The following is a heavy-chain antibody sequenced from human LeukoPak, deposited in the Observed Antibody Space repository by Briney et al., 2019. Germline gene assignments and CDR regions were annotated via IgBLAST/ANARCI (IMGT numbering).Heavy chain of an antibody. V-gene: IGHV3-23*01. CDR2: ITDGGGYT. CDR1: GFTFITYA. CDR3: AKNQYRSFDY. D-gene: IGHD5-18*01. J-gene: IGHJ4*02. Sequence: GGSLRLSCAASGFTFITYATTWVRQAPGKGLEWVSGITDGGGYTYYADSVKGRFTISRDNSKNTLYLQMNSLRAEDTAVYYCAKNQYRSFDYWGQGTLVTVSS.